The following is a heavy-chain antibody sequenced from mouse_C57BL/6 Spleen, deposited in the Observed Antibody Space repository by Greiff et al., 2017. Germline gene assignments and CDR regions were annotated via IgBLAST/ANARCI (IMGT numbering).Heavy chain of an antibody. Sequence: VQLQQPGAELVMPGASVKLSCKASGYTFTSYWMHWVKQRPGQGLEWIGEIDPSDSYTNYNQKFKGKSTLNLDKSSSTAYMQLSSLTSEDSAVYYCARYYYDYDGYFDVWGTGTTVTVSS. J-gene: IGHJ1*03. CDR1: GYTFTSYW. V-gene: IGHV1-69*01. CDR2: IDPSDSYT. CDR3: ARYYYDYDGYFDV. D-gene: IGHD2-4*01.